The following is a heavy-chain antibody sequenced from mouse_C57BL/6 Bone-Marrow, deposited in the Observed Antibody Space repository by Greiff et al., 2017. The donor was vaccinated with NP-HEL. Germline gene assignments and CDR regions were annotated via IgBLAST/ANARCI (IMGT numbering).Heavy chain of an antibody. Sequence: EVQLHQSGAELVRPGASVKLSCTASGFNIKDYYMHWVKQRPEQGLEWIGRIDPEDGDTAYAPKFQGKATMTADTSSNTAYLQLSSQTSEDTAVYYCTTCPPGSSYWFAYWGQGTLGTVSA. CDR1: GFNIKDYY. CDR3: TTCPPGSSYWFAY. J-gene: IGHJ3*01. CDR2: IDPEDGDT. V-gene: IGHV14-1*01. D-gene: IGHD1-1*01.